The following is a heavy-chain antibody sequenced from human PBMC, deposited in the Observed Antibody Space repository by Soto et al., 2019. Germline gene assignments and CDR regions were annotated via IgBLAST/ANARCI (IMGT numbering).Heavy chain of an antibody. V-gene: IGHV3-48*01. CDR2: ASNDDI. J-gene: IGHJ4*02. CDR1: GFPFRFFS. D-gene: IGHD2-8*01. Sequence: GGSLRLSCATSGFPFRFFSLNWVRQAPGKGPEWVSYASNDDISYADSVRGRFTISRDTGKTSLYLQMNSLRVDDTAVYYCVRDQQWAFDYWGQGILVTVSS. CDR3: VRDQQWAFDY.